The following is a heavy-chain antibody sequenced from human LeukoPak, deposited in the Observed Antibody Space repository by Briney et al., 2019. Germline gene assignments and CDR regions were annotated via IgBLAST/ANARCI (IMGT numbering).Heavy chain of an antibody. Sequence: GGSLRLSCAASGFTFSGSAMHWVRQASGKGLEWVGRIRSKANNYATAYAASLKGRFTISRDDSKNTLYLQMNSLKTEDTAVYYCTTGGAWSGYYTFFDYWGQGTLVTVS. CDR2: IRSKANNYAT. D-gene: IGHD3-3*01. V-gene: IGHV3-73*01. J-gene: IGHJ4*02. CDR1: GFTFSGSA. CDR3: TTGGAWSGYYTFFDY.